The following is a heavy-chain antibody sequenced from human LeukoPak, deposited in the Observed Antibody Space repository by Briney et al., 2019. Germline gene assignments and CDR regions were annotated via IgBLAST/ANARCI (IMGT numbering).Heavy chain of an antibody. Sequence: GGSLRLSCAASGFTFSSYEMNWVRQAPGKGLEWVSYISSSGSTIYYADSVKGRFTISRDNSKNTMYLQMNSLRAEDTAVYYCAKGRDVYNYWYFDLWGRGTLVTVSS. J-gene: IGHJ2*01. CDR3: AKGRDVYNYWYFDL. CDR1: GFTFSSYE. D-gene: IGHD5-24*01. V-gene: IGHV3-48*03. CDR2: ISSSGSTI.